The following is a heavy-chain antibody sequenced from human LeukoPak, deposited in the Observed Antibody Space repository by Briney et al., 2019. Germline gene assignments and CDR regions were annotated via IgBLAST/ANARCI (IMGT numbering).Heavy chain of an antibody. CDR2: IRYDGSNK. CDR3: ARTTEGGYSYGSFYYYYMDV. CDR1: GFTFSSYG. V-gene: IGHV3-30*02. D-gene: IGHD5-18*01. Sequence: GGSLRLSCAASGFTFSSYGMHWVRQAPGKGLEWVAFIRYDGSNKYYADSVKGRFTISRDNSKNTLYLQMGSLRAEDMAVYYCARTTEGGYSYGSFYYYYMDVWGKGATVTISS. J-gene: IGHJ6*03.